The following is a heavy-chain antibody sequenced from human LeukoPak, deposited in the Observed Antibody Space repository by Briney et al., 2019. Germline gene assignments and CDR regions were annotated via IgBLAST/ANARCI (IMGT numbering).Heavy chain of an antibody. CDR3: ARFNGRVVAHYYCYYGLDV. D-gene: IGHD2-15*01. Sequence: SETLSLTCVVYDESFSDYYWSWIRQPPGKGLEWIGEINHSGSTNYNPSLKSRVAISVDTSKNQFSLNLSSVTAADTAVYFCARFNGRVVAHYYCYYGLDVWGQGTTVTVSS. J-gene: IGHJ6*02. CDR1: DESFSDYY. CDR2: INHSGST. V-gene: IGHV4-34*01.